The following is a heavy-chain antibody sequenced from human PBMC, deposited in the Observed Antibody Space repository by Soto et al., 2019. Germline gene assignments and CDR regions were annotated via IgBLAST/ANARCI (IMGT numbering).Heavy chain of an antibody. J-gene: IGHJ6*02. CDR2: IIPISGTA. Sequence: QVQLVQSGAEVKKPGSSVKVSCKASGGTFSSYAISWVRQAPGQGLEWMGGIIPISGTANYAQKFQGRVTITADESTSTDYMERSSLSSEATAVYYSARSHSSTSSVVIYYYYYGMDVWGQGTTVTVSS. V-gene: IGHV1-69*01. CDR1: GGTFSSYA. CDR3: ARSHSSTSSVVIYYYYYGMDV. D-gene: IGHD2-2*01.